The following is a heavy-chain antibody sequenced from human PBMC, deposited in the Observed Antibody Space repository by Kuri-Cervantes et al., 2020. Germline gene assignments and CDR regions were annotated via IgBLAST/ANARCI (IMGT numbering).Heavy chain of an antibody. D-gene: IGHD6-19*01. CDR1: GYSISSGYY. V-gene: IGHV4-38-2*01. CDR3: ARFEYSSGRFDY. CDR2: IYHSGST. Sequence: SQTLSLTCAVSGYSISSGYYWGRIRQPPGKGLEWIGSIYHSGSTNYNPSLKSRVTISVDMSKNQFSLKLSSVTAADTAVYYCARFEYSSGRFDYWGQGTLVTVSS. J-gene: IGHJ4*02.